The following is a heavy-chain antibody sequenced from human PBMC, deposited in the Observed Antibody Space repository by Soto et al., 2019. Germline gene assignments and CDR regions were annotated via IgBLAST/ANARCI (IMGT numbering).Heavy chain of an antibody. CDR3: ARGIGYCSSTSCYRHYYYYMDV. Sequence: QVQLVQSGAEVKKPGASVKVSCKASGYTFTSYDINWVRQATGQGLECMGWMNPNSGNTGYAQKFQGRVTMTRNTSISTAYMELSSLRSEDTAVYYCARGIGYCSSTSCYRHYYYYMDVWGKGTTVTVSS. V-gene: IGHV1-8*01. J-gene: IGHJ6*03. CDR2: MNPNSGNT. CDR1: GYTFTSYD. D-gene: IGHD2-2*01.